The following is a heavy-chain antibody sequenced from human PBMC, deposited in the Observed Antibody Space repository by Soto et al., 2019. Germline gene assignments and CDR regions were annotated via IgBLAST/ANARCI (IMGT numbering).Heavy chain of an antibody. CDR2: ISYDGSNK. Sequence: GGSLRLSCAASGFTFSSYAMHWVRQAPGKGLEWVAVISYDGSNKYYADSVKGRFTISRDNSKNTLYLQMNSLRAEDTAVYYCARGQFIAAAGTLAYFDYWGQGTLVTVSS. CDR1: GFTFSSYA. CDR3: ARGQFIAAAGTLAYFDY. J-gene: IGHJ4*02. D-gene: IGHD6-13*01. V-gene: IGHV3-30-3*01.